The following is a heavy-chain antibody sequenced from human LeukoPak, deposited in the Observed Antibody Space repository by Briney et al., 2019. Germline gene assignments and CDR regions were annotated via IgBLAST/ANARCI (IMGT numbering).Heavy chain of an antibody. CDR1: GFTFNNYG. CDR2: ISYDGRNK. CDR3: AIDPNWGTHS. J-gene: IGHJ4*02. V-gene: IGHV3-30*03. Sequence: GGSLRLSCAASGFTFNNYGMHWVRQAPGKGLEWVAVISYDGRNKHYPDSVKGRFTISRDNFKNALYLQMNSLRVEDTAVYYCAIDPNWGTHSWGQGVLVTVSS. D-gene: IGHD7-27*01.